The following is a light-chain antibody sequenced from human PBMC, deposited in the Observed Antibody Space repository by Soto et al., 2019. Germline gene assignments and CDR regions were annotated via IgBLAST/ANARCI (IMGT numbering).Light chain of an antibody. CDR2: DAS. V-gene: IGKV3-11*01. CDR3: QQRADWPPALT. CDR1: QGVSNL. Sequence: EIVLTQSPDTLSLSPGDRATLSCRASQGVSNLLAWYQQRPGQAPRLLIYDASKRATGVPARFSGSGSGTDFTLTLSSLEPEDFAGYYCQQRADWPPALTFGGGTKVDI. J-gene: IGKJ4*01.